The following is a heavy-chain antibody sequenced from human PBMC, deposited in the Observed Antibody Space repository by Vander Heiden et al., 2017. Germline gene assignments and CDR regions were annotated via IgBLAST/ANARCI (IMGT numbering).Heavy chain of an antibody. J-gene: IGHJ4*02. CDR3: AGGTGPWDF. CDR2: IVGSGGST. D-gene: IGHD1-1*01. Sequence: EVQLLESGGGLVEPGGSLRLSCAASGFTFSSYAMRWVRQAPGKGLEWVSLIVGSGGSTYYADSVKGRFTISRDNSKNTLYLQMNSLRAEDTAIYYCAGGTGPWDFWGQGTLVTVSS. V-gene: IGHV3-23*01. CDR1: GFTFSSYA.